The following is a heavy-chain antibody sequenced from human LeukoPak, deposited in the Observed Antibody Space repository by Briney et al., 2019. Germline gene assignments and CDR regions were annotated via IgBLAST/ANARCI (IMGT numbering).Heavy chain of an antibody. CDR1: GGSISSDDYH. D-gene: IGHD3-16*01. CDR2: IYYSGPT. Sequence: SETLFLTCTVSGGSISSDDYHWSWIRQPPGTGLEWIGYIYYSGPTYYNPSLKSRVTISLYASKNQFSLKLSSVTAADTAVYYCARDGGGGYGDFDSWGQGTLVTVSS. J-gene: IGHJ4*02. CDR3: ARDGGGGYGDFDS. V-gene: IGHV4-30-4*08.